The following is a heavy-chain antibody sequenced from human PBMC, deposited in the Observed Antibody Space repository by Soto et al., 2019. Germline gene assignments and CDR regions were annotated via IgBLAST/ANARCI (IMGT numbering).Heavy chain of an antibody. D-gene: IGHD5-18*01. Sequence: PSETLSLTCTFSCDSVISYNYYWTWIRQSPGKGLEWVGYIYSSGSTKYNPSLKSRVTISLHTSSNQFSLNLTSVTAADTAVYYCARDIRGYSRAFDFWGQGTLVTVSS. J-gene: IGHJ4*02. V-gene: IGHV4-61*01. CDR2: IYSSGST. CDR3: ARDIRGYSRAFDF. CDR1: CDSVISYNYY.